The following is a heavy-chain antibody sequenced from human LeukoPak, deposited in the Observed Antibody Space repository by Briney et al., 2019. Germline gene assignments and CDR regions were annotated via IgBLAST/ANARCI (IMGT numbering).Heavy chain of an antibody. CDR2: IKKDGREK. J-gene: IGHJ3*02. V-gene: IGHV3-7*04. Sequence: PGGSLRLSCAASGFTFSSYWMSWVRQAPGKGLEWVANIKKDGREKYYVDSVKGRFTISRDNAKNSLYLQMNSLRAQDTTVYSCARPSYYYDSSGSVSGAFDIWGQGTMVTVSS. D-gene: IGHD3-22*01. CDR3: ARPSYYYDSSGSVSGAFDI. CDR1: GFTFSSYW.